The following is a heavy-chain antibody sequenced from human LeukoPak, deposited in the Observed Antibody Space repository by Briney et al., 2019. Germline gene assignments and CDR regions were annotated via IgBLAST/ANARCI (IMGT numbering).Heavy chain of an antibody. Sequence: ASVKVSCKASGYTFTSYYMHWVRQAPGQGLEWMGIINPSGGSTSYAQKFQGRVTITADKSTSTAYMELSSLRSEDTAVYYCARDHRGYSYGFPFDYWGQGTLVTVSS. D-gene: IGHD5-18*01. CDR1: GYTFTSYY. J-gene: IGHJ4*02. CDR2: INPSGGST. V-gene: IGHV1-46*01. CDR3: ARDHRGYSYGFPFDY.